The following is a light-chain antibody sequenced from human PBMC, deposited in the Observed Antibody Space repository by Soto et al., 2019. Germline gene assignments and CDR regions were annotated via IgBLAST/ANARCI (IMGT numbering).Light chain of an antibody. CDR3: SSYAASNNVGV. CDR1: SSDVGGYNY. V-gene: IGLV2-8*01. J-gene: IGLJ2*01. Sequence: QSALTQPPSASGSPGQSVTISCIGTSSDVGGYNYVSWYQQHPGKAPKLMIYEVSKRPSGVPDRFSGSKSGTTASLTVSGLQAEDEADYYCSSYAASNNVGVFGGGTKLTVL. CDR2: EVS.